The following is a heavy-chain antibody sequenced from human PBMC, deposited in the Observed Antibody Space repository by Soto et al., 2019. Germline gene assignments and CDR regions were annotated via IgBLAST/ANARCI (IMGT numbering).Heavy chain of an antibody. D-gene: IGHD2-2*01. Sequence: QVQLVESGGGLVKPGGSLRLSCAASGFILSDSYMSWIRQAPGKGLEWVACIVGSTKYYADAVKGRFTISRDNAKNSLYMQKSSLRAEDTAVYYCARGRGYCSGSSCYLGYYSYMDGWGKGTTVTVSS. CDR2: IVGSTK. CDR1: GFILSDSY. CDR3: ARGRGYCSGSSCYLGYYSYMDG. J-gene: IGHJ6*03. V-gene: IGHV3-11*01.